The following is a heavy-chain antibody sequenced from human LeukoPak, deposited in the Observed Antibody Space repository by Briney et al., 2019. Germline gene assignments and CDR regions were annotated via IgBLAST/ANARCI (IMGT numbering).Heavy chain of an antibody. J-gene: IGHJ5*02. CDR2: FSSSGSYI. Sequence: SGGTLSLSCAASGFSFSSYCMHWIRQTPGSGLASVSSFSSSGSYIYYADSVKGRFTISRDNANNSLYLQRDSLRADDTAVYYCARDYSRLVVAPNWFDLWGQGTLVTVSS. D-gene: IGHD2-15*01. CDR1: GFSFSSYC. V-gene: IGHV3-21*01. CDR3: ARDYSRLVVAPNWFDL.